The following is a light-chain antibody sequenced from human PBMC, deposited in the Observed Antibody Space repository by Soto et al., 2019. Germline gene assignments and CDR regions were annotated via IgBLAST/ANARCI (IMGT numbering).Light chain of an antibody. Sequence: DIHMTQSPSSLSASVGDRVTITCQASQDIINSLNWYQQKAGQAPKLLIYDTSNLETGVPSRFSGSGSGTDFTLTISSLHADDIATYYCQQHDNVPYTFGQGTRLEIK. CDR1: QDIINS. V-gene: IGKV1-33*01. J-gene: IGKJ2*01. CDR2: DTS. CDR3: QQHDNVPYT.